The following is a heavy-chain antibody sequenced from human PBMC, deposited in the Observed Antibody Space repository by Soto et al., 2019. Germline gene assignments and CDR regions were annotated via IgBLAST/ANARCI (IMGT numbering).Heavy chain of an antibody. J-gene: IGHJ6*02. D-gene: IGHD6-13*01. CDR1: GFTFSSYA. Sequence: GGSLRLSCAASGFTFSSYAMSWVRQAPGKGLEWVSAISGSGGSTYYADSVKGRFTISRDNSKNTLYLQMNSLRAEDTAVYYCAKVTGSWYTWDYYYGMDVWGQGTTVTVSS. CDR2: ISGSGGST. CDR3: AKVTGSWYTWDYYYGMDV. V-gene: IGHV3-23*01.